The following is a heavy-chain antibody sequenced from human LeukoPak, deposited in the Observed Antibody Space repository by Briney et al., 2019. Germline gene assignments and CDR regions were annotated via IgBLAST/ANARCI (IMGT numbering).Heavy chain of an antibody. Sequence: GGSLRLSCAASGFTVSSNYMSWVRQAPGKGLEWVSVIYSGGSTYYADSVKGRFTISRDNSKNTLYLQMSSLRAEDTAVYYCVKPQPGGGFDYWGQGTLVTVSS. CDR3: VKPQPGGGFDY. CDR1: GFTVSSNY. J-gene: IGHJ4*02. CDR2: IYSGGST. D-gene: IGHD1-14*01. V-gene: IGHV3-66*04.